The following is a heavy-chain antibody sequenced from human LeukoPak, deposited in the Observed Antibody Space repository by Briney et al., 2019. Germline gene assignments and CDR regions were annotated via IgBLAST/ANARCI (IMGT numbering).Heavy chain of an antibody. CDR2: IPSDATKA. D-gene: IGHD6-13*01. Sequence: PGGSLRLSCTASGFTFSSYGIHWVRQAPGKGLEWVAFIPSDATKAYYVDSVRGRFTLSRDNSKNTVYLQMNSLRVEDTAVYHCVKDPIAAVGTRGFDYWGQGTLVAVSS. J-gene: IGHJ4*02. CDR3: VKDPIAAVGTRGFDY. CDR1: GFTFSSYG. V-gene: IGHV3-30*02.